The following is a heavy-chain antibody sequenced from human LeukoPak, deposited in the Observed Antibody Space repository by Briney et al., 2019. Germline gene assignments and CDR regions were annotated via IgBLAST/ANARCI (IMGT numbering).Heavy chain of an antibody. D-gene: IGHD4-17*01. V-gene: IGHV4-59*01. CDR1: GGSMSSYY. Sequence: SETLSLTCTVSGGSMSSYYWSWIRQPPGEGLEWIGYINYSGSTTYNPSLRSRVTVSVDTSKNQFSLKLTSVTAADTAVYHCARGANYGDYGLDAFDVWGQGTMVTVSS. J-gene: IGHJ3*01. CDR2: INYSGST. CDR3: ARGANYGDYGLDAFDV.